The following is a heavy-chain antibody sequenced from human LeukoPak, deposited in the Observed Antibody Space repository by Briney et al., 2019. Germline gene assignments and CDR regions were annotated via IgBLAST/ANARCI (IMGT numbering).Heavy chain of an antibody. CDR3: AIAGPYYDSGGYYENFDY. J-gene: IGHJ4*02. Sequence: GESLKISCKGSGYSFTNYWIGWVRQMPVKGLEWMGIIYPGDSDTRYSPSFQGQATISADKSISTAYLHWSSLKASDTAMYYCAIAGPYYDSGGYYENFDYWGQGTLVTVSS. D-gene: IGHD3-22*01. CDR1: GYSFTNYW. CDR2: IYPGDSDT. V-gene: IGHV5-51*01.